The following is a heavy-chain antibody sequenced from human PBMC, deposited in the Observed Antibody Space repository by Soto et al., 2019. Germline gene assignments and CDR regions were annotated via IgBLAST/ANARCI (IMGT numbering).Heavy chain of an antibody. V-gene: IGHV3-72*01. J-gene: IGHJ3*01. CDR2: SRDTAQGYST. D-gene: IGHD1-26*01. CDR1: GFTLSDHY. CDR3: ARAQVSGTIEIGFSV. Sequence: EVQLVESGGGLVQPGGSLRLSCAGSGFTLSDHYIDWVRQAPGKGLEWVGRSRDTAQGYSTAYAASVKGRFTTSRDESKNSVYLQMNSLKTEDTAVYYCARAQVSGTIEIGFSVWGQGTLVTVSS.